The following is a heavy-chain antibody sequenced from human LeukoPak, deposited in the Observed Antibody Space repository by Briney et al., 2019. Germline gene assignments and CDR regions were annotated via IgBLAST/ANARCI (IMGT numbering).Heavy chain of an antibody. V-gene: IGHV3-21*01. J-gene: IGHJ4*02. CDR2: ISSSSSYI. CDR3: ARDAWGYSYGQVDY. D-gene: IGHD5-18*01. Sequence: GGSLRLSCAASGFTFSSYSMNWVRQAPGKGLEWVSSISSSSSYIYYADSVKGRFTISRDNAKNSLYLQMNSLRAEDTAVSYCARDAWGYSYGQVDYWGQGTLVTVSS. CDR1: GFTFSSYS.